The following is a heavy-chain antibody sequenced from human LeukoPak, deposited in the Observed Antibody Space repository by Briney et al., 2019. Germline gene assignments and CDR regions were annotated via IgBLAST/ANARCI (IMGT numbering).Heavy chain of an antibody. CDR3: ARLGPEGSYYKRDYYYYYMDV. J-gene: IGHJ6*03. CDR2: IYTSGST. V-gene: IGHV4-61*02. Sequence: SETLSLTCTVSGGSISSGSYYWSWIRQPAGKGLEWIGRIYTSGSTNYNPSLKSRVTMSVDTSKNQFSLKLSSVTAADTAVYYCARLGPEGSYYKRDYYYYYMDVWGKGTTVTISS. CDR1: GGSISSGSYY. D-gene: IGHD3-10*01.